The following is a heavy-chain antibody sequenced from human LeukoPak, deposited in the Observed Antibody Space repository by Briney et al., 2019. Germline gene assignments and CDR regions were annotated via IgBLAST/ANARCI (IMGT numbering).Heavy chain of an antibody. D-gene: IGHD3-3*01. V-gene: IGHV3-23*01. Sequence: GGSLRLSCAASGFTFNYYAMSWVRQAPGKGLEWVSTISNSGGTIYYADSVKGRFTVSRDNSKNTLYLQMSSLRAEDTAVYYCARGRITIFGVVITFDYWGQGTLVTVSS. J-gene: IGHJ4*02. CDR2: ISNSGGTI. CDR1: GFTFNYYA. CDR3: ARGRITIFGVVITFDY.